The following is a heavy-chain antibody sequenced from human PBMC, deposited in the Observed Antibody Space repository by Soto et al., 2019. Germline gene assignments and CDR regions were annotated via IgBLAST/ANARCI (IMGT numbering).Heavy chain of an antibody. J-gene: IGHJ4*02. CDR2: IKSKTDGGTT. CDR3: TTDYYDSSGYYYGVDY. CDR1: GFTFSNAW. D-gene: IGHD3-22*01. V-gene: IGHV3-15*01. Sequence: EVQLVESGGGLVKPGGSLRLSCAASGFTFSNAWMSWVRQAPGKGLEWVGRIKSKTDGGTTDYAAPVKGRFTISRDDSKNTLYLQMNSLKTEDTAVYYCTTDYYDSSGYYYGVDYWGQGTLVTVSS.